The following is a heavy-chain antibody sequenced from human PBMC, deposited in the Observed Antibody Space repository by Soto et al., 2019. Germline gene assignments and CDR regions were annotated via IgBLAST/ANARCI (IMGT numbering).Heavy chain of an antibody. CDR3: ARGYYDFWSGYSTTYYYYGMDV. CDR2: ISYDGSNK. CDR1: GFTFSSYG. J-gene: IGHJ6*02. D-gene: IGHD3-3*01. V-gene: IGHV3-30*03. Sequence: GGSLRLSCAASGFTFSSYGMHWVRQAPGKGLEWVAVISYDGSNKYYADSVKGRFTISRDNSKNTLYLQMNSLRAEDTAVYYCARGYYDFWSGYSTTYYYYGMDVWGQGTTVTVSS.